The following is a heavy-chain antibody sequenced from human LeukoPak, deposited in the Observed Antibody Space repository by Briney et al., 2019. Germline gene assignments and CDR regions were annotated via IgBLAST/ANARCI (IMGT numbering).Heavy chain of an antibody. CDR3: ARVPSTHSSSWYDY. CDR2: ISAYNGNT. CDR1: GYTFTSYG. V-gene: IGHV1-18*01. J-gene: IGHJ4*02. D-gene: IGHD6-13*01. Sequence: ASVKVSCKASGYTFTSYGISWVRQAPGQGLEWMGWISAYNGNTDYAQKLQGRVTMTTDTSTSTAYMELRSLRSDDTAVYYCARVPSTHSSSWYDYWGQGTLVTVSS.